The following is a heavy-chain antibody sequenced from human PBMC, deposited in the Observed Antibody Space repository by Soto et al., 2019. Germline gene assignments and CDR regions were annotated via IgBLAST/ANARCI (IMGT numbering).Heavy chain of an antibody. J-gene: IGHJ4*02. CDR1: GFTFSSYG. Sequence: QVQLVESGGGVVQPGRSLRLSCAASGFTFSSYGMHWVRQAPGKGLEWVAVIWYDGSNKYYADSVKGRFTISRDNSKNTLYLQMNSLRAEDTAVYYCARGWSSSWYLPFDYWGQGTLVTVSS. CDR3: ARGWSSSWYLPFDY. D-gene: IGHD6-13*01. V-gene: IGHV3-33*01. CDR2: IWYDGSNK.